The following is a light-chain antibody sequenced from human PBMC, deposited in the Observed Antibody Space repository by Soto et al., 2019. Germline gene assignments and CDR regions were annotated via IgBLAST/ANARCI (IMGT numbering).Light chain of an antibody. V-gene: IGKV1-9*01. Sequence: DIQLTQSPSFLSASVGDRVTITCRASQGISSYLAWYQQKPGKAPKLLISTASTLQSGVPSRFSGSGSGTEFPLTISRLQPEDFATYYCQQLDTFPRTFGQGTKVDIK. J-gene: IGKJ1*01. CDR2: TAS. CDR3: QQLDTFPRT. CDR1: QGISSY.